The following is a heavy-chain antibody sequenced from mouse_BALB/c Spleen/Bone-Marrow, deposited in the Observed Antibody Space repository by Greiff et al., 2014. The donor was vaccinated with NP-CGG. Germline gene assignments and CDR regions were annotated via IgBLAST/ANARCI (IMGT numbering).Heavy chain of an antibody. D-gene: IGHD2-4*01. V-gene: IGHV14-4*02. J-gene: IGHJ2*01. CDR1: GFNIKDYY. Sequence: VQLRQPGAELVRSGASVKLSCTASGFNIKDYYMHWVKQRPEQGLEWIGWIDPENGDTEYAPKFQGKATMTADTSSNTAYLQLSLLTSEDTAVYYCNARGDYDFDYFDYWGQGTTLTVSS. CDR2: IDPENGDT. CDR3: NARGDYDFDYFDY.